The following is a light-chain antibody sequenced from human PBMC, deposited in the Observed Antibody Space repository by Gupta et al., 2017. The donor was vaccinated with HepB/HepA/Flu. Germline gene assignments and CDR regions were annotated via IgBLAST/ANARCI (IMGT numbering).Light chain of an antibody. CDR2: WAS. CDR1: QSLLVRSNNKNY. CDR3: QQLVNTLLS. Sequence: DIVMTQSPDSLAVSLGERATINCKSSQSLLVRSNNKNYLAWYQQKPGQPPKLLIYWASTRESGVPDRFSGRGSGTDFSLTISSLQAEDVAVYYCQQLVNTLLSFGGGTKVEIK. J-gene: IGKJ4*01. V-gene: IGKV4-1*01.